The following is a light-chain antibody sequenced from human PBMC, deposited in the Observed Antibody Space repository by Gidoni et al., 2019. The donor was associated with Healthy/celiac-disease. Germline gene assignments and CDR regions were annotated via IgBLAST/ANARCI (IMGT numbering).Light chain of an antibody. V-gene: IGKV3-11*01. J-gene: IGKJ1*01. CDR2: DAS. CDR3: QQRSNWPPT. CDR1: QSVSSY. Sequence: EIVLTQSPATLSLSPGERATLSCRSSQSVSSYLAWYQQKPGQAPRLLIYDASNRATGIPARFSCSGSGTDFTLTISSLEPEYFAVYYCQQRSNWPPTFGQGTKVEIK.